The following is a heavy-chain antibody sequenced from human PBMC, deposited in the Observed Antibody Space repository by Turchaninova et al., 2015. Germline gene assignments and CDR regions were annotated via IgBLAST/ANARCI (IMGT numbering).Heavy chain of an antibody. CDR2: INHSGTT. Sequence: QVQLQQLGAGLLTPSETLSLPCAVYGGSFCGYYWSWIRQPPGTGRGWSGEINHSGTTNYNPSLKSRVTIAVDTSKNQFSLKLSSVTAADTAVYYCARGRRYCSSTSCYSYFQHWGQGTLVTVSS. D-gene: IGHD2-2*01. CDR1: GGSFCGYY. V-gene: IGHV4-34*01. CDR3: ARGRRYCSSTSCYSYFQH. J-gene: IGHJ1*01.